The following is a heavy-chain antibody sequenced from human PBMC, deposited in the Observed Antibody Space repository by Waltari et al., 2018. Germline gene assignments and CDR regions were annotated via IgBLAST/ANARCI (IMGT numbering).Heavy chain of an antibody. J-gene: IGHJ3*01. D-gene: IGHD1-7*01. CDR2: IQRDGSGP. V-gene: IGHV3-74*01. Sequence: EVQLVESGGGLVQPGGSLRVSCTASGFTFSSYWMHWVRQVPGKGLGWVSRIQRDGSGPSYADSAKGRFTISGDNAKNTLFLQMNSLRGEDTAVYYCASGNSHAFDLWGQGTMVTVSS. CDR3: ASGNSHAFDL. CDR1: GFTFSSYW.